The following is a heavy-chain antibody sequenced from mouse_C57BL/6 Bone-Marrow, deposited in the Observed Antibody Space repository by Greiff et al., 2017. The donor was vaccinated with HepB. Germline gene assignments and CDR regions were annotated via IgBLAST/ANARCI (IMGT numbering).Heavy chain of an antibody. Sequence: QVQLQQPGAELVRPGSSVKLSCKASGYTFTSYWMDWVKQRPGQGLEWIGNIYPSDSETHYNQKFKDKATLTVDKSSSTAYMQLSSLTSGDSAVYYCASLRRDWYFDVWGTGTTVTVSS. V-gene: IGHV1-61*01. CDR2: IYPSDSET. CDR3: ASLRRDWYFDV. CDR1: GYTFTSYW. D-gene: IGHD2-12*01. J-gene: IGHJ1*03.